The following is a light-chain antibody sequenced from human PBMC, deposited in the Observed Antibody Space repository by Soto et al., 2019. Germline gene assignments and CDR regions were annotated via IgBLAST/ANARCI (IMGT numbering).Light chain of an antibody. V-gene: IGKV1-39*01. CDR3: QQFGSSPRGT. J-gene: IGKJ1*01. Sequence: DIQMTQSPSSLSASVGDRVTITCRASQSISSYLNWYQQKPGKAPKLLIYAASSLQSGVPSRFSGSGSGTDFTLTISRLEPEDFAVYYCQQFGSSPRGTFGQGTKVEIK. CDR2: AAS. CDR1: QSISSY.